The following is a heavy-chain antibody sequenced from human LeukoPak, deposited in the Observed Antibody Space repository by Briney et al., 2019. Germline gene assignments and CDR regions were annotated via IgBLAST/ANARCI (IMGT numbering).Heavy chain of an antibody. J-gene: IGHJ4*02. V-gene: IGHV4-34*01. D-gene: IGHD1-26*01. CDR2: INHSGST. Sequence: GSLRLSCTASGFTFSSYNMNWVRQAPGKGLEWIGEINHSGSTNYNPSLKSRVTISVDTSKNQFSLKLSSVTAADTAVYYCARGSTSPDYSGSYERELNFDYWGQGTLVTVSS. CDR1: GFTFSSYN. CDR3: ARGSTSPDYSGSYERELNFDY.